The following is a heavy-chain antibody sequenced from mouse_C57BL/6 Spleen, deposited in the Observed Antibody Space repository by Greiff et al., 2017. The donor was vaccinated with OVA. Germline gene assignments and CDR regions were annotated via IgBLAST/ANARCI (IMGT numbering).Heavy chain of an antibody. Sequence: VQLQQPGAELVRPGSSVKLSCKASGYTFTSYWMHWVKQRPIQGLEWIGNIDPSDSETHYNQKFKDKATLTVDKSSSTAYMQLSSLTSEDSAVYYCARSETPAWFAYWGQGTLVTVSA. V-gene: IGHV1-52*01. CDR2: IDPSDSET. J-gene: IGHJ3*01. CDR3: ARSETPAWFAY. CDR1: GYTFTSYW.